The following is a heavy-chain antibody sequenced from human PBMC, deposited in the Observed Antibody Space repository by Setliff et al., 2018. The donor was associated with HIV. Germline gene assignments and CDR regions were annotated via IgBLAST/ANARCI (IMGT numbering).Heavy chain of an antibody. Sequence: PSETLSLTCTVSGASISSGNYYWSWIRQPAGKGLEWTGRIYTSGSTNYNPSLKSRVTISLDTSKNQFSLKLSSVTAADTAVYYCARDQADVYNYLLSGAFDFWGQGAMVTVSS. CDR1: GASISSGNYY. J-gene: IGHJ3*01. V-gene: IGHV4-61*02. D-gene: IGHD3-10*01. CDR3: ARDQADVYNYLLSGAFDF. CDR2: IYTSGST.